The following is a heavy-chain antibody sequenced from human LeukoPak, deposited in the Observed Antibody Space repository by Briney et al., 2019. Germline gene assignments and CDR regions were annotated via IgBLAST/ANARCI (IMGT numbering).Heavy chain of an antibody. Sequence: SETLSLTCADYGGSFRGYYWSWIRQPPGKGLEWIGEINHSGSTNYNPSLKSRVTISVDTSKNQFSLKLSSVTAADTAVYYRARGVIAAAVNGPFDPWGQGTLVTVSS. J-gene: IGHJ5*02. CDR1: GGSFRGYY. CDR2: INHSGST. V-gene: IGHV4-34*01. D-gene: IGHD6-13*01. CDR3: ARGVIAAAVNGPFDP.